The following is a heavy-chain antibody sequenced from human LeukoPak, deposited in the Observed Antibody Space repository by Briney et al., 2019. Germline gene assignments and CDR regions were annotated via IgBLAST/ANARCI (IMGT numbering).Heavy chain of an antibody. Sequence: GASVKVSCKASGGTFSSYAISWVRQAPGQGLEWMGRIIPIFGTANYAQKFQGRVTITADESTSTAYMELSSLRSEDTAVYYCARDQVYYGSGSFSSHWGQGTLVTVSS. J-gene: IGHJ4*02. CDR3: ARDQVYYGSGSFSSH. CDR1: GGTFSSYA. D-gene: IGHD3-10*01. V-gene: IGHV1-69*13. CDR2: IIPIFGTA.